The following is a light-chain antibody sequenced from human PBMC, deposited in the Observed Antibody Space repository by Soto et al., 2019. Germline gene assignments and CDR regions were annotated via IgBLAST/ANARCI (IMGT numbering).Light chain of an antibody. CDR3: QKYDSGTLT. Sequence: DIQMTQSPSSLSASVGDRVTITCRASQDIGPYLAWYQQKSGRVPELLIYSASTLPSGVPSRFSGSGSGADFSLTISGLKNEDAATYYCQKYDSGTLTFGGGTKVDIK. V-gene: IGKV1-27*01. J-gene: IGKJ4*01. CDR2: SAS. CDR1: QDIGPY.